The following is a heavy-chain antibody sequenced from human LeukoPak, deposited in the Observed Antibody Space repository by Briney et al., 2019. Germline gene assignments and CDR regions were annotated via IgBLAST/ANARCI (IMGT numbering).Heavy chain of an antibody. V-gene: IGHV1-46*01. CDR3: ARSQYSTSGEFDY. CDR1: GYTFTSYY. J-gene: IGHJ4*02. CDR2: INPSGGST. Sequence: ASVKVSCKASGYTFTSYYLHWVGQAPGQGLEWMGIINPSGGSTRHAQKFQGRVTMTRDTSTSTVYMDLSSLRSEDTAVYYCARSQYSTSGEFDYWGQGTLVTVSS. D-gene: IGHD6-13*01.